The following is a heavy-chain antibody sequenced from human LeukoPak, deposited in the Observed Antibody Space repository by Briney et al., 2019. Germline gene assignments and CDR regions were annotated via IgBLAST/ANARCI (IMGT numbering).Heavy chain of an antibody. CDR2: ISGDGGST. CDR1: GLTFDDSA. V-gene: IGHV3-43*02. J-gene: IGHJ4*02. Sequence: GGSLRLSCVASGLTFDDSAMHWVRHATGKGLEWVSLISGDGGSTFYADSVKGRFSISRDNSKNSLYLQMNSLRPEDTAMYYCAKESGKFDYWGQGTLVAVSS. CDR3: AKESGKFDY.